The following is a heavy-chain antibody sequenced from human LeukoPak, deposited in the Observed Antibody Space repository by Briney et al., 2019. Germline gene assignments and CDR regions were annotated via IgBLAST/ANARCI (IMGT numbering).Heavy chain of an antibody. D-gene: IGHD1-1*01. CDR1: GGSISSYY. CDR2: IYYSGST. J-gene: IGHJ5*02. V-gene: IGHV4-59*12. CDR3: AREGATGGTYNWFDP. Sequence: PSETLSLTCTVSGGSISSYYWSWIRQPPGKGLEWIGYIYYSGSTNYNPSLKSRVTISVDTSKNQFSLKLSSVTAADTALYYCAREGATGGTYNWFDPRGQGTLVTVSS.